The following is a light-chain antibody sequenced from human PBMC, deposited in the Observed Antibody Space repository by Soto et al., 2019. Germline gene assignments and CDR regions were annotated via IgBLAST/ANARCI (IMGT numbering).Light chain of an antibody. J-gene: IGLJ1*01. CDR2: EVG. Sequence: QSALAQPASVSGSLGQSITISCTGTSSDVGAYNYVSWYQQQPGKAPKLMISEVGNRPSGVSNRFSGSKSGNTASLIISGLQAEDEADYYCCSFTSITTYVFGTGTKVTVL. CDR1: SSDVGAYNY. CDR3: CSFTSITTYV. V-gene: IGLV2-14*01.